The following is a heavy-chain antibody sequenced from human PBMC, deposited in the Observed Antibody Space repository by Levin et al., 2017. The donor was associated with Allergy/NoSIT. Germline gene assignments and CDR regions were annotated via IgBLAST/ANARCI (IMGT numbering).Heavy chain of an antibody. V-gene: IGHV3-23*01. CDR3: AKGIGGYYDTSGGDMDV. CDR1: GFTSSSYA. J-gene: IGHJ6*02. CDR2: ISHDGGRA. D-gene: IGHD3-22*01. Sequence: GESLKISCAASGFTSSSYAMTWVRQAPGKGLEWVSTISHDGGRAYYADSVKGRFTISRDNSKNTLFLQMGSLRAEDTAVFYCAKGIGGYYDTSGGDMDVWGQGTTVTVSS.